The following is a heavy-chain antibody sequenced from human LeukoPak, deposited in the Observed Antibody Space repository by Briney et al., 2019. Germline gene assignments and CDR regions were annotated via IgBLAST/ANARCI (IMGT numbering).Heavy chain of an antibody. CDR2: ISYDGSNE. CDR1: GFIFSNYA. Sequence: GGSLRLSCAASGFIFSNYAMHWVRQAPGKGLEWVAVISYDGSNEYYVDSVKGRFTISRDNPKNTLYLQMNSLRAEDTAVYYCARDPSNFWSGHYRYGMDVWGQGTTVTVSS. CDR3: ARDPSNFWSGHYRYGMDV. J-gene: IGHJ6*02. D-gene: IGHD3-3*01. V-gene: IGHV3-30-3*01.